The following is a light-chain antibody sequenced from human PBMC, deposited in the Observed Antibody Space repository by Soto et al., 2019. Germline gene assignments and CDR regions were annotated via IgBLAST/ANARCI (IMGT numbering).Light chain of an antibody. CDR3: CSYAGSSTLV. V-gene: IGLV2-23*01. CDR1: SSDVGSYNL. J-gene: IGLJ2*01. CDR2: EGS. Sequence: QSALTQPASVSGSPGQSITISCTGTSSDVGSYNLVSWYQQHPGKAPTLMLYEGSKRPSGVSNCFSGSKSGNTASLTISGLHAEDEADYYCCSYAGSSTLVFGGGTKLTVL.